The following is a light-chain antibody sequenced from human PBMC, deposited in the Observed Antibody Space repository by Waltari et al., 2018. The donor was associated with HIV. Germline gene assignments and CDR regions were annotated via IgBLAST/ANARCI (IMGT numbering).Light chain of an antibody. Sequence: QMTQSPSTLSAFVGDRVTITCRASQNIKDYLAWYQQKPGKAPKLLIYKASTLQSGVPSRFSGSGSGTDFTLTINSLQPDDFATYYCQHNDGWPWTFGQGTKAE. CDR2: KAS. CDR1: QNIKDY. V-gene: IGKV1-5*03. CDR3: QHNDGWPWT. J-gene: IGKJ1*01.